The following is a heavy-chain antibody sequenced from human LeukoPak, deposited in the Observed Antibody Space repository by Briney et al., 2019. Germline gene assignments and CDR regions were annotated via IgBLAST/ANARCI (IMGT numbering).Heavy chain of an antibody. CDR1: GFTFSSYD. Sequence: GGSLRLSCAASGFTFSSYDIHWVRQAPGKGLQWVAFISYDGSKKHCADSVQGRCTISRDNSKNTLSLQLNSLRADDTAVFYCTKGLLSWGQGTLLTVAA. V-gene: IGHV3-30*02. CDR3: TKGLLS. CDR2: ISYDGSKK. J-gene: IGHJ5*02.